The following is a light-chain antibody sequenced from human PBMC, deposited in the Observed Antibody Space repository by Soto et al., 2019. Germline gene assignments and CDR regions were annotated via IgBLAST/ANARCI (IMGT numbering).Light chain of an antibody. CDR2: KAS. Sequence: DIQMTQSPSTLSASVGDRVTITCRASQSISDWLAWYQQKPGKAPKLLIYKASTLDSGVPSRFSGGGSGTEFTLTSNSLQPDDFATYYCQQYNSYPWTFGQGAKVEIK. J-gene: IGKJ1*01. CDR1: QSISDW. CDR3: QQYNSYPWT. V-gene: IGKV1-5*03.